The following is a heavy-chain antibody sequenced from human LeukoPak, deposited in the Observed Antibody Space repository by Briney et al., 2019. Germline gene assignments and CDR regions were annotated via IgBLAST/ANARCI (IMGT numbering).Heavy chain of an antibody. CDR3: ARDLRYFDWLLPPPCYFDY. D-gene: IGHD3-9*01. Sequence: ASVKVSCKASGYTFTSYGISWVRQAPGQGLEWMGWISAYNGNTNYAQKLQGRVTMTTDTSTSTAYMELRSLRSDDTAVYYCARDLRYFDWLLPPPCYFDYWGQGTLVTVSS. CDR2: ISAYNGNT. CDR1: GYTFTSYG. V-gene: IGHV1-18*01. J-gene: IGHJ4*02.